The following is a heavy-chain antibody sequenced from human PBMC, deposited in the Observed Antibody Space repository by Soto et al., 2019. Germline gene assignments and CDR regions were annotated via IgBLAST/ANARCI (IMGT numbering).Heavy chain of an antibody. D-gene: IGHD3-3*01. CDR1: GYTFTSYG. CDR2: ISAYNGNT. J-gene: IGHJ4*02. CDR3: ARDEGDFWSGYEVILLAY. V-gene: IGHV1-18*01. Sequence: RASVKVSCKASGYTFTSYGISWVRQAPGQGLEWMGWISAYNGNTNYAQKLQGRVTMTTDTSTSTAYMELRSLRSDDTAVYYCARDEGDFWSGYEVILLAYWGQGTLVTVSS.